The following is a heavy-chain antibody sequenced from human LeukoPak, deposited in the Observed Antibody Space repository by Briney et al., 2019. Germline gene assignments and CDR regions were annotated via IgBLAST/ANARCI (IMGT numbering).Heavy chain of an antibody. Sequence: GGSLRLSCAASGFTFNNYAMSWVRQAPGKGLEWVSAISGSGGSTYYADSVKGRFTISRDNSKNTLYLQMNSLRAEDTAVYYCAKGGTIVVVPAATITNWGQGTLVTVSS. CDR1: GFTFNNYA. V-gene: IGHV3-23*01. CDR2: ISGSGGST. J-gene: IGHJ4*02. D-gene: IGHD2-2*01. CDR3: AKGGTIVVVPAATITN.